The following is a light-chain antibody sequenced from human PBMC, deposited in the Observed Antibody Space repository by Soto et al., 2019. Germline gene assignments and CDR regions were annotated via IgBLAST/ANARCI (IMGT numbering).Light chain of an antibody. CDR2: GAS. CDR3: QQYHIWPSWT. V-gene: IGKV3-15*01. Sequence: EIVLTQSTATLSVSIGDSATLSCRASQSVSLSLAWFQMRPGQPPRLLIYGASTRATDIPARFSGSGSGTDFTLTISSLQSEDFAVYFCQQYHIWPSWTFGQGTKVDIK. CDR1: QSVSLS. J-gene: IGKJ1*01.